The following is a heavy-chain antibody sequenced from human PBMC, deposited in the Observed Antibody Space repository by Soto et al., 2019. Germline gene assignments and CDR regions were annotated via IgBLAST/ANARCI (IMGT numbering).Heavy chain of an antibody. D-gene: IGHD6-13*01. J-gene: IGHJ4*02. V-gene: IGHV1-8*01. CDR3: ARGHSSSWSSDY. Sequence: QVQLVQSGAEVKKPGASVKVSCKASGYTFTSYDINWVRQATGQGLEWMGWMNPNSGNTGYAQKFQGRVTMTRNTSISNAYLELSSLGSEDTAGHYCARGHSSSWSSDYWGPGTLGTVAS. CDR1: GYTFTSYD. CDR2: MNPNSGNT.